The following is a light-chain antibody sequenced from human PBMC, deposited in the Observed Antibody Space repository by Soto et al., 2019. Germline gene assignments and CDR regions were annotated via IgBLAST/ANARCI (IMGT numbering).Light chain of an antibody. CDR1: QSISRY. Sequence: DIQMTQSPSSLSASVGYRFTITCRASQSISRYLNWYQQKPGKAPKLLIYAASSLQSGVPSRFSGSGSGTDFTLTIRSLQPEDFATYYCQQSYSTLSITFGQGTRLEIK. CDR2: AAS. CDR3: QQSYSTLSIT. J-gene: IGKJ5*01. V-gene: IGKV1-39*01.